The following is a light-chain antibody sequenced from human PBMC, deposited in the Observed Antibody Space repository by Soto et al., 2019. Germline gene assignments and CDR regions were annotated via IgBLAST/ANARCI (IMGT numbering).Light chain of an antibody. Sequence: EIVLTQSPGTLSLSPGEGATLSCRASQSVSSSYLAWYQQKPGQAPRLLIYGASSRATGIPARFTGSGSGTDFTLTISRLEPEDFAVYYCQQYGNSPCTFGQGTKLEIK. CDR3: QQYGNSPCT. J-gene: IGKJ2*02. CDR1: QSVSSSY. CDR2: GAS. V-gene: IGKV3-20*01.